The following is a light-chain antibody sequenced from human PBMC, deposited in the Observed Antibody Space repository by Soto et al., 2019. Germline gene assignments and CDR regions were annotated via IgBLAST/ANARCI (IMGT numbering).Light chain of an antibody. V-gene: IGKV3-20*01. CDR2: GAS. CDR1: QSVSSSY. CDR3: QQYGSSPLT. Sequence: DIVFTQSPGTLSLSPGERATLSCRASQSVSSSYLAWYQQKPGQAPRLLIYGASSRATGIPDRFSGSGSGTDFTLTISRLELEDFAVYYCQQYGSSPLTFGGGTKVDIK. J-gene: IGKJ4*01.